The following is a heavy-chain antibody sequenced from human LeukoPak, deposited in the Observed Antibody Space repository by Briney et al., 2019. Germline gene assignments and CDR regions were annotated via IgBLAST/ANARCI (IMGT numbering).Heavy chain of an antibody. CDR3: ARFAPYSSGWYRLFGAGGYYFDY. D-gene: IGHD6-19*01. J-gene: IGHJ4*02. CDR2: IYTSGST. CDR1: GGSISSDNYY. Sequence: SETLSLTCTVSGGSISSDNYYWSWIRQPAGKGLEWIGRIYTSGSTSYNPSLKSRVTISVDTSKNQFSLKLSSVTAADTAVYYCARFAPYSSGWYRLFGAGGYYFDYWGQGTLVTVSS. V-gene: IGHV4-61*02.